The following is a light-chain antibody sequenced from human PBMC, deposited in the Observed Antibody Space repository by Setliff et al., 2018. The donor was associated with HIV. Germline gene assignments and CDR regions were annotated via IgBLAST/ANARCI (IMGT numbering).Light chain of an antibody. V-gene: IGLV2-14*01. CDR2: EVS. CDR1: SSDVGGYKH. CDR3: SSYTGSSTTYV. Sequence: VLTQAASVSGSPGQSTTISCTGTSSDVGGYKHVSWYQQHPGKAPKLMIYEVSNRPSGVSNRFSGSKSGNTASLTISGLQAEDEADYYCSSYTGSSTTYVFGTGTKV. J-gene: IGLJ1*01.